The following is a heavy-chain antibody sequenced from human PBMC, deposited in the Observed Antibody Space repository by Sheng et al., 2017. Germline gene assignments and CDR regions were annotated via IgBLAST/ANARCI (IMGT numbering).Heavy chain of an antibody. D-gene: IGHD3-22*01. CDR3: AKGYPNPYDSSGLGAFDI. V-gene: IGHV3-23*04. CDR1: GFTFTSYA. J-gene: IGHJ3*02. Sequence: EVQLVESGGGLVQPGGSLRLSCAASGFTFTSYAMNWVRQAPGKGLEWVSGISGGDGSTKSADTVKGRFTISRDNSKNTLFLQMNSLRAEDTAVYYCAKGYPNPYDSSGLGAFDIWGQGTMVTVSS. CDR2: ISGGDGST.